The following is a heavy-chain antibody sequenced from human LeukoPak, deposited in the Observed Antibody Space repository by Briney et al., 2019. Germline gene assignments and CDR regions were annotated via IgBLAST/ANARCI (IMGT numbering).Heavy chain of an antibody. CDR3: ARGRVAVAGTGVY. D-gene: IGHD6-19*01. V-gene: IGHV3-74*01. Sequence: GGALRLSCAASGFTFSSYWMHWVRQAPGKGLVWVSRINSDGSSTSYADSVKGLFTISRDSAKNTLYLQMNSLRAEDTAVYYCARGRVAVAGTGVYWGQGTLVTVSS. CDR1: GFTFSSYW. CDR2: INSDGSST. J-gene: IGHJ4*02.